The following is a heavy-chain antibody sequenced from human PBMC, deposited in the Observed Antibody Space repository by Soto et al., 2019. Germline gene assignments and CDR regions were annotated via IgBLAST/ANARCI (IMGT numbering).Heavy chain of an antibody. CDR3: ARDYDESSGPPHYYYGMDV. Sequence: PGGSLRLSCAASGFTFSSYAMHWVRQAPGKGLEWVAVISYAGSNKYYADSVKGRFTISTDNSKNTLYLQMNSLRAEDTAVYYCARDYDESSGPPHYYYGMDVWGQGTTVTVSS. CDR1: GFTFSSYA. J-gene: IGHJ6*02. D-gene: IGHD3-22*01. V-gene: IGHV3-30-3*01. CDR2: ISYAGSNK.